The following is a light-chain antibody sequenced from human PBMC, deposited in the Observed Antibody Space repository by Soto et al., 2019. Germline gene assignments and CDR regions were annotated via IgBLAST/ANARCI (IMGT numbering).Light chain of an antibody. Sequence: EIVLTQSPGTLSLSPGERATLSCRASQSVSISYLAWYQQKPGQAPRLLIYGASSRATGIPDRFSGSGSGTDFTLTISRLEPEDFAVYYCQQYGSSWWTFGQGTKVEIK. CDR3: QQYGSSWWT. V-gene: IGKV3-20*01. CDR2: GAS. CDR1: QSVSISY. J-gene: IGKJ1*01.